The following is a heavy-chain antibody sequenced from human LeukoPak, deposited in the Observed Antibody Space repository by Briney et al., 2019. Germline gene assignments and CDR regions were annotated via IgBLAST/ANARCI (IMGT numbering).Heavy chain of an antibody. V-gene: IGHV1-18*01. CDR3: ARDQDIVVVPARYNWFDP. J-gene: IGHJ5*02. D-gene: IGHD2-2*01. Sequence: GASVKVSCKASGYTFTSYGINWVRQAPGQGLEWMGWISAYHGYTNYAQKLQGRVTMTTDTSTSTAYMELRSLRSDDTAVYYCARDQDIVVVPARYNWFDPWGQGTLVTVSS. CDR1: GYTFTSYG. CDR2: ISAYHGYT.